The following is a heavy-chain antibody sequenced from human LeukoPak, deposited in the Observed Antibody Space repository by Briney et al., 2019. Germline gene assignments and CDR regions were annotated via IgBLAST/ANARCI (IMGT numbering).Heavy chain of an antibody. V-gene: IGHV1-46*03. D-gene: IGHD3-10*01. J-gene: IGHJ3*02. CDR2: INPSGGST. CDR1: GYTFTSYY. CDR3: ARVGYYYGSGSRRDAFDI. Sequence: ASVKVSCKASGYTFTSYYMHWVRQAPGQGLEWMGIINPSGGSTSYAHKFQGRVTMTRDTSTSTVYMELSSLRSEDTAVYYCARVGYYYGSGSRRDAFDIWGQGTMVTVSS.